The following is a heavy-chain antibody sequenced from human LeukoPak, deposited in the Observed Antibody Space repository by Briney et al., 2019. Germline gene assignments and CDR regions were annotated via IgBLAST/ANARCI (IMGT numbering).Heavy chain of an antibody. CDR1: GFTFGSFA. V-gene: IGHV3-23*01. J-gene: IGHJ4*02. Sequence: GGSLRLSCSASGFTFGSFAMAWVRQAPGKELEWISAISTNGVNTYYADSVKGRFTISRDNSRHTLSLQMNGLRADDTAVYYCAKGSAAARPYYFNSWGQGTLVAVSS. D-gene: IGHD6-6*01. CDR2: ISTNGVNT. CDR3: AKGSAAARPYYFNS.